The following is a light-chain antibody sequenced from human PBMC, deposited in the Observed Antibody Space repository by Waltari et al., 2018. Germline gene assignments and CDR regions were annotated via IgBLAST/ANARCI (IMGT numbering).Light chain of an antibody. J-gene: IGLJ2*01. CDR2: GNR. CDR3: LCYDDILSGSV. V-gene: IGLV1-40*01. CDR1: SSNMGAHD. Sequence: QSVLTQPPSVSGAPGQRVTISCTGSSSNMGAHDVHWYQQLPGTAPKLLIFGNRYRPSGVPDRFSGSKSGTSASLAISGLQPEDEADYYCLCYDDILSGSVFGGGTKVTVL.